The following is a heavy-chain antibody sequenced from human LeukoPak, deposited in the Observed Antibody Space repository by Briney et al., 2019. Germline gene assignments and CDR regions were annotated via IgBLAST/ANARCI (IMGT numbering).Heavy chain of an antibody. CDR2: INSSSGNI. CDR3: ARELPRRYDY. Sequence: GGSLRLSCAASGFTFSNYSMNWVRQAPGKGLEWISYINSSSGNIYYADSVKGRFTISRDNAKNSLYLQMNSLRAEDTAVYYCARELPRRYDYWGQGALATVSS. J-gene: IGHJ4*02. V-gene: IGHV3-48*04. D-gene: IGHD1-14*01. CDR1: GFTFSNYS.